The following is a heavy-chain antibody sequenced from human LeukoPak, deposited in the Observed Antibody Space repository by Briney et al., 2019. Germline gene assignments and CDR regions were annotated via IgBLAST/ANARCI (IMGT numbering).Heavy chain of an antibody. CDR2: VSFDGRNK. CDR1: GFTFSSYA. CDR3: ARIVGHTRSEF. Sequence: PGGSLRLSCAASGFTFSSYAMHWVRQAPGKGLVWVSFVSFDGRNKNYADSVRGRFTISRDDSKNTLYLQMSSLRNEDTAVYFCARIVGHTRSEFWGQGTLVTVSS. V-gene: IGHV3-30*04. J-gene: IGHJ4*02. D-gene: IGHD1-26*01.